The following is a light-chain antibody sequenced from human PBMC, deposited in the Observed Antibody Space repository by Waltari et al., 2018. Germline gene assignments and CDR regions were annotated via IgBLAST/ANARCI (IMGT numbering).Light chain of an antibody. CDR1: QSISIW. CDR3: QQYSSFIYT. J-gene: IGKJ2*01. CDR2: KAT. V-gene: IGKV1-5*03. Sequence: DIKMTLSPSTLSDFVVVRVNFTCRASQSISIWLAWYQQKPGKAPKLQIYKATSLERGVPSRFSGSGSGTEFTLTISSLQPDDFASYYCQQYSSFIYTFGQGTKVEI.